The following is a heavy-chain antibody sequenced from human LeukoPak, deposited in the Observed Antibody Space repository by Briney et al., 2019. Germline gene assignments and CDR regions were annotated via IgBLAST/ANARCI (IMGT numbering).Heavy chain of an antibody. CDR3: ARDVLRYFDWLHDAFDI. D-gene: IGHD3-9*01. CDR1: GFTFSSYS. J-gene: IGHJ3*02. V-gene: IGHV3-48*01. CDR2: ISSSSSTI. Sequence: GGSLRLSCVASGFTFSSYSMNWVRQAPGKGLEWVSYISSSSSTIYYADSVKGRFTISRDNAKNSLYLQMNSLRAEDTAVYYCARDVLRYFDWLHDAFDIWGQGTMVTVSS.